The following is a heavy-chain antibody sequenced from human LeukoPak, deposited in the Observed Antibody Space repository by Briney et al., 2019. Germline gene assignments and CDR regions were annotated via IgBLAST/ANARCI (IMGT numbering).Heavy chain of an antibody. J-gene: IGHJ6*02. V-gene: IGHV4-34*01. D-gene: IGHD2-21*01. Sequence: SETLSLTCAVYGGSLSAYYWSWIRQPPGKGLEWIGQINHSGSTNYNPSLKSRVTISVDTSKNHFSLKLSSVTAADTAVYYCARVYSVYYGMDVWGQGTTVTVSS. CDR2: INHSGST. CDR3: ARVYSVYYGMDV. CDR1: GGSLSAYY.